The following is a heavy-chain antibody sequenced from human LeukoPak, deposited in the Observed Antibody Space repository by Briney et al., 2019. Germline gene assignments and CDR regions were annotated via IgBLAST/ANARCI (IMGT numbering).Heavy chain of an antibody. V-gene: IGHV4-59*08. Sequence: SETLSLTCTVSGGSLSGYYWSWIRQPPGKGLEWIGYIYYTGSTNYNPSLKSRVTISLDTSKNQFSLSLSSVTAADTAVYYCARSVEMATITDYWGQGTLVTVSS. D-gene: IGHD5-24*01. CDR3: ARSVEMATITDY. J-gene: IGHJ4*02. CDR1: GGSLSGYY. CDR2: IYYTGST.